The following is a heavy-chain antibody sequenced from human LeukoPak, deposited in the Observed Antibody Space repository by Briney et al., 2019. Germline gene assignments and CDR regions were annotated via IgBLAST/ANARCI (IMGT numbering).Heavy chain of an antibody. CDR3: AKRSGYNFGYFDY. Sequence: GGSLRLSCAASGFTFSSYALSWVRQAPGKGLEWVSAVTGGGVYTNYADSVKDRFTISRDNSKNTLYLQMNGLRVEDTAVYYCAKRSGYNFGYFDYWGQGTLVTVSS. V-gene: IGHV3-23*01. CDR1: GFTFSSYA. D-gene: IGHD5-24*01. J-gene: IGHJ4*02. CDR2: VTGGGVYT.